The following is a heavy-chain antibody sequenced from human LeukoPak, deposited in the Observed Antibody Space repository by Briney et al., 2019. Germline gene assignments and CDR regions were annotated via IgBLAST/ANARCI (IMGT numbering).Heavy chain of an antibody. D-gene: IGHD3-10*01. Sequence: PGGSLRFSCAASGLTFSSYWMHWVRQAPGKGLVWFSRINSDGSSTSYADSVKGRFTISRDNAKNTLYLQMNSLRAEDTAVYYCARDQVWFGEFLNYYMDVWGKGTTVTVSS. CDR1: GLTFSSYW. CDR3: ARDQVWFGEFLNYYMDV. V-gene: IGHV3-74*01. CDR2: INSDGSST. J-gene: IGHJ6*03.